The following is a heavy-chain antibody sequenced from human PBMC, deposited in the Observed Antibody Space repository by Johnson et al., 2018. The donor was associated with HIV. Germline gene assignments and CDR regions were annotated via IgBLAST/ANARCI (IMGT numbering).Heavy chain of an antibody. CDR1: GFTFSSYA. J-gene: IGHJ3*02. CDR2: IGTAGDT. D-gene: IGHD7-27*01. Sequence: VQLVESGGGLVQPGRSLRLSCAASGFTFSSYAIHWVRQATGKGLEWVSGIGTAGDTYYPGSVKGRFTISRENAKNSLYLQMNSLRAGDTAVYYCARAYLNWGRGAFDIWGQGTMVTVSS. CDR3: ARAYLNWGRGAFDI. V-gene: IGHV3-13*01.